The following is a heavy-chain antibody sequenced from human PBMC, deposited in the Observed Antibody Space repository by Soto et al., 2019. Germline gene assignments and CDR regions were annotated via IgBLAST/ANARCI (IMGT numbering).Heavy chain of an antibody. V-gene: IGHV3-48*02. J-gene: IGHJ6*02. D-gene: IGHD3-10*01. CDR2: ISSSSSTI. CDR3: ARDMYYYGSGSPYYYYGMDV. Sequence: GSLRPSCAASGFTCSSYSMNWVRQAPGKGMEWVSSISSSSSTIYYSDSVKSRFTISRDNAKNSLHLQMNSLRDEDTAVYYCARDMYYYGSGSPYYYYGMDVWGQGTTVTVSS. CDR1: GFTCSSYS.